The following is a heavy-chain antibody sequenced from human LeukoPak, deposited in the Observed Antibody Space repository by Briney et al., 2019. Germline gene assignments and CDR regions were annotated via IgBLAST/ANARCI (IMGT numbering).Heavy chain of an antibody. D-gene: IGHD3-22*01. CDR3: AKRGGDSSAYYLDY. J-gene: IGHJ4*02. CDR2: ISGSGGST. CDR1: GFTFSSYA. V-gene: IGHV3-23*01. Sequence: GSLRLSCAASGFTFSSYAMNWVRQAPGKGLEWVSAISGSGGSTYYADSVKGRFTISRDNSKNTLYLQMNSLRAEDTALYYCAKRGGDSSAYYLDYWGQGTLVTVSS.